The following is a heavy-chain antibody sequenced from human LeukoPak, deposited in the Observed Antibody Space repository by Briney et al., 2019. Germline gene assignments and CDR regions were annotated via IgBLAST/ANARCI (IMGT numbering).Heavy chain of an antibody. J-gene: IGHJ4*02. CDR1: GESFSGYY. V-gene: IGHV4-34*01. CDR2: INHSGST. D-gene: IGHD3-22*01. CDR3: ARSGGWLLRFDY. Sequence: SETLSLTCAVYGESFSGYYWSWIRQPPGKGLEWIGEINHSGSTNYNPSLKSRVTISVDTSKNQFSLKLSSVTAADTAVYYCARSGGWLLRFDYWGQGTLVTVSS.